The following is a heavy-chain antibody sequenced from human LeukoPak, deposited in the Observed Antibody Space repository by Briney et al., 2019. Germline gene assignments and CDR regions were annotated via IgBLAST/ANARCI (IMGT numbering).Heavy chain of an antibody. J-gene: IGHJ6*02. CDR2: IKSERHGGYN. CDR3: MAVLENCCYSMDV. CDR1: GFTFSHAY. Sequence: GTLTLTCAGSGFTFSHAYMNWVRQPPGKGLEWVGRIKSERHGGYNDSAAPGQARFTISRDDSINSVYLQMNSLKTEYTAVYYCMAVLENCCYSMDVWGQGTTVTVYS. V-gene: IGHV3-15*01. D-gene: IGHD2-21*02.